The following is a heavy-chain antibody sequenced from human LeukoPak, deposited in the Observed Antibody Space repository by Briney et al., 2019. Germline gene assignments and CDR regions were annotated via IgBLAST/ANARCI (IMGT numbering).Heavy chain of an antibody. Sequence: SETLSLTCTVSGASISGGGYFWGWIRQPPGKGLEWIGSVYSSGTTYYNPSLKSRVTISVDTSKNQFSLKLSSVTAADTAVYYCARRVAAAGTPFDYWGQGTLVTVSS. D-gene: IGHD6-13*01. CDR1: GASISGGGYF. CDR3: ARRVAAAGTPFDY. J-gene: IGHJ4*02. V-gene: IGHV4-39*01. CDR2: VYSSGTT.